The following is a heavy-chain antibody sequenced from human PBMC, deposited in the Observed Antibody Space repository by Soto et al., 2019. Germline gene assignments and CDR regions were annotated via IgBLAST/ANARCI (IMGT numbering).Heavy chain of an antibody. Sequence: LSLTCSVSGGSINRSSYYWGWIRQPPGKGLEWVGNMYYSGRTFYNPSLKSRVTISVDTSKNQFSLKLRSVTAADMGVYYCARGVVPDVWGQGTTVTVSS. CDR1: GGSINRSSYY. D-gene: IGHD6-6*01. V-gene: IGHV4-39*01. J-gene: IGHJ6*02. CDR2: MYYSGRT. CDR3: ARGVVPDV.